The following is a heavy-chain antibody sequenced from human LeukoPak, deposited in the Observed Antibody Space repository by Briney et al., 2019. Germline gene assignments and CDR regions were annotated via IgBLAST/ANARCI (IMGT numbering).Heavy chain of an antibody. CDR1: GGSISSYY. V-gene: IGHV4-59*12. D-gene: IGHD3-22*01. J-gene: IGHJ4*02. CDR2: IYYSGST. Sequence: PSETLSLTCTVSGGSISSYYWSWIRQPPGKGLEWIGYIYYSGSTNYNPSLKSRVTISVDTSKNQFSLKLSSVTAADTAVYYCAREGMYYYDSSGYYRPFDYWGQGTLVTDSS. CDR3: AREGMYYYDSSGYYRPFDY.